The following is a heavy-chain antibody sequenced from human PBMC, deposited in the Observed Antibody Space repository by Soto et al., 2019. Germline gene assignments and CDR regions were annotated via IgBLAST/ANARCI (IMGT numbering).Heavy chain of an antibody. CDR3: ASQIPAARSSYYYYGMDV. Sequence: GESLKISCKGSGYSFTSYWIGWVRQMPGKGLEWMGIIYPGDSDTRYSPSFQGQVTISADKSISTAYLQWSSLKASDTAMYYYASQIPAARSSYYYYGMDVWGQGTTVTVSS. D-gene: IGHD2-2*01. V-gene: IGHV5-51*01. CDR1: GYSFTSYW. J-gene: IGHJ6*02. CDR2: IYPGDSDT.